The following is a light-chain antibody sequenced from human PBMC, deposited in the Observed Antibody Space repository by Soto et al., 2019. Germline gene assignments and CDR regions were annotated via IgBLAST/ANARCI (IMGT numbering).Light chain of an antibody. V-gene: IGLV2-8*01. CDR3: SSYGGSRL. J-gene: IGLJ1*01. CDR1: SSDVGAYNY. Sequence: QSALTQPPSASGSPGQSVTISCNGTSSDVGAYNYVSWYQQHPGKAPKLMIYEVSKRPSGVPDRFSGSKSGSTASLTVSGLQAEDEADYYCSSYGGSRLFGTGNKV. CDR2: EVS.